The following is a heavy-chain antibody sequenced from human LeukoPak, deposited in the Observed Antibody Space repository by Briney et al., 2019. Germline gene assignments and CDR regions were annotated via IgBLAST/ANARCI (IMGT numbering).Heavy chain of an antibody. CDR3: AKDRLGYCSSTSCYWFDP. V-gene: IGHV3-53*01. D-gene: IGHD2-2*01. Sequence: GGSLRLSCAASGFTVSSNYMSWVRQAPGKGLEWVSVIYSGGSTYYADSVKGRFTISRDNSKNTLYLQMNSLRAEDTAVYYCAKDRLGYCSSTSCYWFDPWGQGTLVTVSS. J-gene: IGHJ5*02. CDR2: IYSGGST. CDR1: GFTVSSNY.